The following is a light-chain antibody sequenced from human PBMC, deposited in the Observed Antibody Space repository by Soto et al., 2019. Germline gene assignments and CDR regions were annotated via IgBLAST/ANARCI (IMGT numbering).Light chain of an antibody. J-gene: IGLJ7*01. Sequence: QAVVTQPPSASGTPGQRVTISCSGSSSNIGSNYVYWYQQFPGTAPKLLIYRNNQRPSGVPDRFSGSKSGTSASLAISGLRSEDEADYYCAAWDDSLTAAVFGGGTQLTVL. CDR1: SSNIGSNY. CDR3: AAWDDSLTAAV. V-gene: IGLV1-47*01. CDR2: RNN.